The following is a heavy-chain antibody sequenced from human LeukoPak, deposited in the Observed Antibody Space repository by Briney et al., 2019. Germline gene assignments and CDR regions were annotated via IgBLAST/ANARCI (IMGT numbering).Heavy chain of an antibody. J-gene: IGHJ4*02. CDR1: GFTFSSYE. D-gene: IGHD2-21*02. V-gene: IGHV3-48*03. Sequence: GGSLRLSCAASGFTFSSYEMNWVRQAPGKGLEWVSYISSSGSTIYYADSVKGRFTISRDNTKNSLYLQMNSLRAEDTAVYYRARDRRVVTYYYFDYWGQGTLVTVSS. CDR3: ARDRRVVTYYYFDY. CDR2: ISSSGSTI.